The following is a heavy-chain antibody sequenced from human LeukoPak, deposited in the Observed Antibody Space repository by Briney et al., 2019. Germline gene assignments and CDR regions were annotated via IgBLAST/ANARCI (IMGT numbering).Heavy chain of an antibody. CDR1: GYTFASYG. D-gene: IGHD2-15*01. J-gene: IGHJ4*02. V-gene: IGHV1-18*01. CDR2: ISVDIGNT. CDR3: ARDRLGYRGGGSCLLFDY. Sequence: ASVKVSCKASGYTFASYGISWVRQAPGQGLEWMGWISVDIGNTNYAQSLQGRVSMTRDISTTIVYMELTSLRSDDTAVYYCARDRLGYRGGGSCLLFDYWGQGTLVTVSS.